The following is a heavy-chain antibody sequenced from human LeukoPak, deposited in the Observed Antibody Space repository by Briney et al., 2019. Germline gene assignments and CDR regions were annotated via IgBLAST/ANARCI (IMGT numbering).Heavy chain of an antibody. V-gene: IGHV1-2*02. D-gene: IGHD1-26*01. J-gene: IGHJ4*02. CDR3: ARVSLYSGSPSNDFDY. CDR1: GDTFTGYY. Sequence: ASVKVSCKASGDTFTGYYMHWVRQAPGQGLEWMGWINPNSGGTNYAQKFQGRGTMTRDKSIRTAYMGLSRLRSDDTAVYYCARVSLYSGSPSNDFDYWGEGTLVTVSS. CDR2: INPNSGGT.